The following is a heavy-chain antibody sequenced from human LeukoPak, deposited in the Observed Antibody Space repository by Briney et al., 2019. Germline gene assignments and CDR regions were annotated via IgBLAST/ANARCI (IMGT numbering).Heavy chain of an antibody. D-gene: IGHD3-10*01. J-gene: IGHJ4*02. CDR3: ARDRAGGSGIMAYDY. V-gene: IGHV3-48*04. CDR2: ISGTGRTI. Sequence: PGGSLRLSCAASEFTFISYSMNWVRQAPGKGLEWVSYISGTGRTIYYADSVKGRFTISRDNAKNSLYLQMNSLRAEDTAVYYCARDRAGGSGIMAYDYWGQGTLVTVSS. CDR1: EFTFISYS.